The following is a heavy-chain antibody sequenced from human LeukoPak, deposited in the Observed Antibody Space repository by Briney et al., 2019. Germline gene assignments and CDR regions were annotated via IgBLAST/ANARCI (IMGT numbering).Heavy chain of an antibody. D-gene: IGHD4-11*01. J-gene: IGHJ4*02. CDR1: GFTFSSCA. CDR2: ISSSSSYI. CDR3: ARDTFTVTTDY. V-gene: IGHV3-21*01. Sequence: PGGSLRLSCAASGFTFSSCAMTWDRQAPGKGLEWVSSISSSSSYIYYADSVKGRFTISRDNAKNSLYLQMNSLRAEDTAVYYCARDTFTVTTDYWGQGTLVTVSS.